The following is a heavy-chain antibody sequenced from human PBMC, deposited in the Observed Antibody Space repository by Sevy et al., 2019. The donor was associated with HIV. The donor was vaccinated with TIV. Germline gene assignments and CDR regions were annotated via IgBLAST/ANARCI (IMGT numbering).Heavy chain of an antibody. D-gene: IGHD6-19*01. CDR1: GYTFTSYA. CDR3: ARVGTSQWLVYDY. CDR2: INNHTENP. Sequence: ASVKVSCKASGYTFTSYAMNWVRQAPGQGLEGMGWINNHTENPTYAQGFTGRFVFSLDTSVSTAYLQISSLKAEDTAVYYWARVGTSQWLVYDYWGQGTLVTVSS. J-gene: IGHJ4*02. V-gene: IGHV7-4-1*02.